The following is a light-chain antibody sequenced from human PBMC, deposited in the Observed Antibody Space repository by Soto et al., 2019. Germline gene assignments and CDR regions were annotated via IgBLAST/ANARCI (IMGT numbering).Light chain of an antibody. CDR2: AAS. Sequence: DIQMTQSPSSLSASVGDRVTITCRASQSISSYLNWYQQKPGKAPKLLIYAASSLQSGVPSRFSGSGSGTDFTLTISSLQPADVATYYCQQSYSTPWSFGQGNKVYTK. CDR1: QSISSY. J-gene: IGKJ1*01. CDR3: QQSYSTPWS. V-gene: IGKV1-39*01.